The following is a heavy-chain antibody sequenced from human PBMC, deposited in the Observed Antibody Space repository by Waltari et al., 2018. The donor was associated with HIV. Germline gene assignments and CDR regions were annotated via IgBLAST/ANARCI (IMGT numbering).Heavy chain of an antibody. V-gene: IGHV4-39*02. CDR3: SRLILGTTSRYFAA. Sequence: QVQLQESGPGLVKPSETLSLVCSVSVGSIKNPAYYWAWIRQPPGKGFEWIGTIYSVGNTYYKTSYNSSIQSRITISADTSKNHFSLRLASVTAADTAVYFCSRLILGTTSRYFAAWGRGTLVTVSS. CDR2: IYSVGNT. CDR1: VGSIKNPAYY. J-gene: IGHJ2*01. D-gene: IGHD1-26*01.